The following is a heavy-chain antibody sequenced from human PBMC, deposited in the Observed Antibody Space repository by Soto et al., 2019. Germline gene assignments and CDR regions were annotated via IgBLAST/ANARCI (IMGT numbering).Heavy chain of an antibody. J-gene: IGHJ4*02. CDR3: ARAWGGNVFDY. CDR2: IYYSGST. V-gene: IGHV4-59*08. Sequence: QVQLQESGPGLVKPSETLSLTCTVSGGSISSYYWSWIRQPPGKGLEWIGYIYYSGSTNYNPSLKSRFTISVDTSKNQFSLKLSSVTAADTAVYYCARAWGGNVFDYWGQGTLVTVSS. D-gene: IGHD3-16*01. CDR1: GGSISSYY.